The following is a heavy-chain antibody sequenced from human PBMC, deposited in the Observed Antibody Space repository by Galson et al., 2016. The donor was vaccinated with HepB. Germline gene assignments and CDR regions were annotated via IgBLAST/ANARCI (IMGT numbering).Heavy chain of an antibody. J-gene: IGHJ4*02. CDR1: GFTFSSYG. V-gene: IGHV3-30-3*01. CDR2: ASYDGSNN. D-gene: IGHD2-21*02. Sequence: SLRLSCAASGFTFSSYGMHWVRQAPGKGLEWVAVASYDGSNNYYPDSVKDRFTVSRDNSKNTLYLQMNSLRTEDTAVYYCARDANLAYCRGDCYWFDYWGRGTLVTVSS. CDR3: ARDANLAYCRGDCYWFDY.